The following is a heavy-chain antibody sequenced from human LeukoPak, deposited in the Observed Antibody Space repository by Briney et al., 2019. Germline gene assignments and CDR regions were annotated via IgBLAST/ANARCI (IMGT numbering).Heavy chain of an antibody. CDR3: AREVRFGELDP. J-gene: IGHJ5*02. Sequence: SETLSLTCTVFGGSISSYYWSWLRQPPGKGLEWIGYIYYSGSTNYNPSLKSRVTISVDTSKNQFSLKLSSVAAADTAVYYCAREVRFGELDPWGQGTLVTVSS. V-gene: IGHV4-59*01. D-gene: IGHD3-10*01. CDR2: IYYSGST. CDR1: GGSISSYY.